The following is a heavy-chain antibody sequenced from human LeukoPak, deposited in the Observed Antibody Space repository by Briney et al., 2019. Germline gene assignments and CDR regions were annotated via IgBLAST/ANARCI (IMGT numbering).Heavy chain of an antibody. J-gene: IGHJ4*02. CDR3: AREDGSSWGLDY. Sequence: ASVKVSCKASVYTFNNYGISWVRQAPGQPLEWIGWISGYNGNTNYAQKLQGRVTMTTDTSTSKAYMELRSLTSDDTAVYYCAREDGSSWGLDYWGQGTLVTVSS. V-gene: IGHV1-18*01. D-gene: IGHD6-13*01. CDR1: VYTFNNYG. CDR2: ISGYNGNT.